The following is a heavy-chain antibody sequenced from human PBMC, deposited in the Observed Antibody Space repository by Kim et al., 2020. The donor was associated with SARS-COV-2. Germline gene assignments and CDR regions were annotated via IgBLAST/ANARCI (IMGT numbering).Heavy chain of an antibody. Sequence: GGSLRLSCAASGFTFRDYEMNWVRQAPGKGLEWVSFIDRSGDTIYYADSVKGRYIISRDNSKNSLYLQMNSLNAEDTAVYYCARRDFYDSSGYYPEYFQHWGQGTLVIVSS. D-gene: IGHD3-22*01. J-gene: IGHJ1*01. CDR1: GFTFRDYE. CDR3: ARRDFYDSSGYYPEYFQH. CDR2: IDRSGDTI. V-gene: IGHV3-48*03.